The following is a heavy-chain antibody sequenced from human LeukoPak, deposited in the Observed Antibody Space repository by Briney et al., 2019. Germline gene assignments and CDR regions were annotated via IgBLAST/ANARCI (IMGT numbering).Heavy chain of an antibody. V-gene: IGHV1-2*02. J-gene: IGHJ3*02. CDR3: ASITMVRGARAPNDAFDI. Sequence: ASVKVSCKASGYTFTGYYMHWVRQAPGQGLEWMGWINPNSGGTNYAQKFQGRVTMTRDTSISTAYMELSRLRSDDTAVYYCASITMVRGARAPNDAFDIWGQGTMVTVSS. CDR1: GYTFTGYY. CDR2: INPNSGGT. D-gene: IGHD3-10*01.